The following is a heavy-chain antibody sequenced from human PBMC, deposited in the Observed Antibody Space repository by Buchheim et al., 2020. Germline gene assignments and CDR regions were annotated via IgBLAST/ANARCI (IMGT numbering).Heavy chain of an antibody. CDR1: GGSVSSGSYY. CDR2: IYYSGST. CDR3: ARAVKKYYYYGMDV. D-gene: IGHD4-23*01. V-gene: IGHV4-61*01. J-gene: IGHJ6*02. Sequence: QVQLQESGPGLVKPSETLSLTCTVSGGSVSSGSYYWSWIRQPPGKGLEWIGYIYYSGSTNYNPSLQSRVTISVDTSKHQFSLKLSSVTAADTAVYYCARAVKKYYYYGMDVWGQGTT.